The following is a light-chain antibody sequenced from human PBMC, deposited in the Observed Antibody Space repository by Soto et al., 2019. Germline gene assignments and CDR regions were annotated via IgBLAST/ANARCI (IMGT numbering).Light chain of an antibody. J-gene: IGLJ3*02. CDR3: AAWDDSLSAWV. CDR1: SYNIGKNL. CDR2: KTD. Sequence: QSALTQPPSASGTPGQRVTISCSGGSYNIGKNLVYWYQQGPGTAPKLLIFKTDARPSGVPERFSGSNSGSSASLAISGLRSEDEADYFCAAWDDSLSAWVFGGGTKLTVL. V-gene: IGLV1-47*01.